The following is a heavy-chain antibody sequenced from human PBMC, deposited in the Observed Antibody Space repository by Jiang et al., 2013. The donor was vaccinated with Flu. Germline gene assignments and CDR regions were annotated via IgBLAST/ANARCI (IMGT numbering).Heavy chain of an antibody. V-gene: IGHV1-18*01. J-gene: IGHJ4*02. CDR1: GFTFTSYG. Sequence: GAEVKKPGASVRVSCKASGFTFTSYGFIWVRQAPGQGLEWMGWIGAFNGKTNYAQNLQGRVTMTTDTSTSTVYMDLRSLRSDDTAVYYCARVGTTGSYYGDYWGQGSLVTVSS. D-gene: IGHD3-10*01. CDR2: IGAFNGKT. CDR3: ARVGTTGSYYGDY.